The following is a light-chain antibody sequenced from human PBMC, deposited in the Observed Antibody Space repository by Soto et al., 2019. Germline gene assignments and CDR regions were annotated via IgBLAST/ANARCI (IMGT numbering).Light chain of an antibody. CDR1: QTFSSM. CDR3: QQYNDWPRT. J-gene: IGKJ1*01. Sequence: EIVMTQSPATLSVSPGERATLSCRASQTFSSMLAWYQQKPGQAPRLLIYGASTRATGIPDRFSGSGSGTEFTLTINCLQSEDFAVYYCQQYNDWPRTFGQGTKVEVK. CDR2: GAS. V-gene: IGKV3-15*01.